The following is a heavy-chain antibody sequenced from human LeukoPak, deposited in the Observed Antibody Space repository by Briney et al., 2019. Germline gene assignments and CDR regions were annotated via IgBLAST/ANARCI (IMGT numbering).Heavy chain of an antibody. Sequence: GGSLRLSCAASGFTFSSYSMNWVRQAPGKGLEWVSYISSSGSTIYYADSVKGRFTISRDNAKNSLYLQMNSLRAEDTAVYYCARDSSGYYVYWGQGTLVTVSS. J-gene: IGHJ4*02. CDR3: ARDSSGYYVY. D-gene: IGHD3-22*01. V-gene: IGHV3-48*04. CDR1: GFTFSSYS. CDR2: ISSSGSTI.